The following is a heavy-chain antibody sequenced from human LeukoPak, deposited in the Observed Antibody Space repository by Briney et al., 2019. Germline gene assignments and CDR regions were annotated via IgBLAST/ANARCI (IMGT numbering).Heavy chain of an antibody. CDR2: FDIEVGET. CDR3: ARAGEVYNSGSYLEY. D-gene: IGHD6-19*01. Sequence: ASVKVSCKASGYTFTSYYMHWVRQAPGKGLEWVGGFDIEVGETIYAQKFQGRVTMTEDTASETAYMELSSLRSEDTAVYYCARAGEVYNSGSYLEYWGQGTLVTVSS. J-gene: IGHJ4*02. CDR1: GYTFTSYY. V-gene: IGHV1-24*01.